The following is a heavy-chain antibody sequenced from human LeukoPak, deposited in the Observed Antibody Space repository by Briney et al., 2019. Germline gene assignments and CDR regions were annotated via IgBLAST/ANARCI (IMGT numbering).Heavy chain of an antibody. CDR3: AREKIDYYDGSGRGWFDP. CDR1: GGSISSYY. Sequence: SETLSLTCTVSGGSISSYYWSWIRQPAGKGLEWIGRIYTSGSTNYNPSLKSRVTISVDTSKKQFSLKLSSVTAAGTAVYYCAREKIDYYDGSGRGWFDPWGQGTLVTVSS. V-gene: IGHV4-4*07. D-gene: IGHD3-22*01. CDR2: IYTSGST. J-gene: IGHJ5*02.